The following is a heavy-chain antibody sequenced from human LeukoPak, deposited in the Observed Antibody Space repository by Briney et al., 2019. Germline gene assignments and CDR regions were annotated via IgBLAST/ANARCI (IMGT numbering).Heavy chain of an antibody. D-gene: IGHD2-2*02. CDR3: AKVNRYCSSTSCYNYFDY. CDR2: ISGSGGST. J-gene: IGHJ4*02. Sequence: PGGSLRLSCAASGFTFSSYGMSWVRQTPGKGLEWVSAISGSGGSTYYADSVKGRFTISRDNSKNTLYLQMNSLRAEDTAVYYCAKVNRYCSSTSCYNYFDYWGQGTLVTVSS. CDR1: GFTFSSYG. V-gene: IGHV3-23*01.